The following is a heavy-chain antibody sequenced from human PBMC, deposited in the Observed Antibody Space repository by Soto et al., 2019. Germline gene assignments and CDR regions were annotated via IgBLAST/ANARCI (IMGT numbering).Heavy chain of an antibody. CDR3: ASTLVVPAAMGYYFDY. CDR2: IYYSGST. Sequence: SETLSLTCTVSGGSISSYYWSWIRQPPGKGLEWIGYIYYSGSTNYNPSLKSRVTISVDTSKNQFSLKLSSVTAADTAVYYCASTLVVPAAMGYYFDYWGQGTLVTVSS. CDR1: GGSISSYY. J-gene: IGHJ4*02. D-gene: IGHD2-2*01. V-gene: IGHV4-59*08.